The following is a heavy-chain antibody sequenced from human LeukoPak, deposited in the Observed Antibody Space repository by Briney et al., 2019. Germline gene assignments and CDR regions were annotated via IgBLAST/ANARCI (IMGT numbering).Heavy chain of an antibody. D-gene: IGHD2-15*01. CDR2: TYYSGSA. J-gene: IGHJ4*02. V-gene: IGHV4-59*05. CDR1: GGSISSYY. CDR3: ARQADCRGGSCYLDY. Sequence: SETLSLTCTVSGGSISSYYWSWIRQPPGRGLEWIGSTYYSGSAYYNPSLKSRVTISADTSKNQFSLKLSSVTAADTAVYYCARQADCRGGSCYLDYWGQGTLVTVSS.